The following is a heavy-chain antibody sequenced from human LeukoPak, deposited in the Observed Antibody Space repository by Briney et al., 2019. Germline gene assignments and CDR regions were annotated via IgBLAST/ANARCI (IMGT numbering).Heavy chain of an antibody. J-gene: IGHJ4*02. CDR1: GGSITGYY. CDR2: INNSGST. V-gene: IGHV4-4*07. D-gene: IGHD3-10*01. CDR3: AGASSNVLITM. Sequence: PSETLSLTCTVSGGSITGYYWSWIRQPAGKGLEWIGHINNSGSTTYNPSLKSRVTMSVDTSQNQVFLRVTSLTAADTAVYYCAGASSNVLITMWGQGTLVTVSS.